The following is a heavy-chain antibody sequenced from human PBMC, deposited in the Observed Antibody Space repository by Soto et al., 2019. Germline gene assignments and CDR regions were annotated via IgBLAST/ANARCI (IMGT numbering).Heavy chain of an antibody. J-gene: IGHJ5*02. CDR1: GFTFSSYA. CDR3: AKEGGFVLVPAAMPVYNWFDP. V-gene: IGHV3-23*01. Sequence: PGGSLRLSCAASGFTFSSYAMSWVRQAPGKGLEWVSAISGSGGSTYYADSVKGRFTISRDNSKNTLYLQMNSLRAEDTAVYYCAKEGGFVLVPAAMPVYNWFDPWGQGTLVTVSS. CDR2: ISGSGGST. D-gene: IGHD2-2*01.